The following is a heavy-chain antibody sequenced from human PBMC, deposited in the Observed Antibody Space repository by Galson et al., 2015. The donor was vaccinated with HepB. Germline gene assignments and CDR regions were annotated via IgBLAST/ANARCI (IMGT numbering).Heavy chain of an antibody. Sequence: SVKPSCKASGGTFSSYAMSWVRQAPGQGLEWMGGIIPIFGTANYAQKFQGRVTITADESTSTAYMELSSLRSEDTAVYYCARDGQAIAAAGTGGWFDPWGQGTLVTVSS. J-gene: IGHJ5*02. D-gene: IGHD6-13*01. CDR3: ARDGQAIAAAGTGGWFDP. CDR2: IIPIFGTA. CDR1: GGTFSSYA. V-gene: IGHV1-69*13.